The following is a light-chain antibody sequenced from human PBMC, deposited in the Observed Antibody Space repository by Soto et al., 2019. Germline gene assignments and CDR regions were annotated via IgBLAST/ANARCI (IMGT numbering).Light chain of an antibody. Sequence: DIQMTQSPSSLSASVGDRVTITCQASQDISNYLNWYQQKPGKAPKLLIYDASNLETGVPSRFSGSGSGTDCTSTISSLQPEDIATYYCPQYDNLPPYTFGQGTKLEIK. CDR2: DAS. CDR3: PQYDNLPPYT. J-gene: IGKJ2*01. V-gene: IGKV1-33*01. CDR1: QDISNY.